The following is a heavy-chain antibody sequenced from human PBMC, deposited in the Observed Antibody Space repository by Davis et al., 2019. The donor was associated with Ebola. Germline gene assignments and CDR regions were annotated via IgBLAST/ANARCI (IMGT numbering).Heavy chain of an antibody. CDR2: IYYSGST. V-gene: IGHV4-39*01. CDR1: GGSISSSSYH. CDR3: ARSIAAAGPLDY. D-gene: IGHD6-13*01. J-gene: IGHJ4*02. Sequence: GSLRLSCTVSGGSISSSSYHWFCIRQPPGKGLVWIGSIYYSGSTYYNPSLKSRITISVDTSKNQFSLKLSSVTAADTAVYYCARSIAAAGPLDYWGQGTLVTVSS.